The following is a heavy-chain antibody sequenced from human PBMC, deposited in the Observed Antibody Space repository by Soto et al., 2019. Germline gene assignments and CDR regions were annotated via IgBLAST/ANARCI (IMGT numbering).Heavy chain of an antibody. CDR3: AKERHDTRKYNWNPKRGPFDY. V-gene: IGHV3-23*01. CDR2: ISGSGGST. J-gene: IGHJ4*02. CDR1: GFTFSSYA. D-gene: IGHD1-20*01. Sequence: PGGSLRLSCAASGFTFSSYAMSWVRQAPGKGLEWVSAISGSGGSTYYADSVKGRFTISRDNSKNTLYLQMNSLRAEDTAVYYCAKERHDTRKYNWNPKRGPFDYWGQGTLVTVSS.